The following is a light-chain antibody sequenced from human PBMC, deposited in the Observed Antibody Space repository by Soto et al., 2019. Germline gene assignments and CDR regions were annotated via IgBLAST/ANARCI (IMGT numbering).Light chain of an antibody. J-gene: IGKJ2*01. Sequence: EIVMTQSPATLSVSPGERATLSGRASQSVTDNLAWYQQKPGQAPRLLIYGASTRATGIPARFSGSGSGTEFTLTISSLQSEDFALYYCQQSNNWPYTFGQGTKLEIK. CDR1: QSVTDN. CDR2: GAS. CDR3: QQSNNWPYT. V-gene: IGKV3-15*01.